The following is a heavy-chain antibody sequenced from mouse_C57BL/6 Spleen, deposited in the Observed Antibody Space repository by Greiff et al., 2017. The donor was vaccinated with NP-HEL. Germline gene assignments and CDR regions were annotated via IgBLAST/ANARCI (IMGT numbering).Heavy chain of an antibody. J-gene: IGHJ3*01. CDR1: GFNIKDDY. CDR3: TTEGSSSFAY. Sequence: VQLKESGAELVRPGASVKLSCTASGFNIKDDYMHWVKQRPEQGLEWIGWIDPENGDTEYASKFQGKATITADTSSNTAYLQLSSLTSEDTAVYYCTTEGSSSFAYWGQGTLVTVSA. CDR2: IDPENGDT. V-gene: IGHV14-4*01. D-gene: IGHD1-1*01.